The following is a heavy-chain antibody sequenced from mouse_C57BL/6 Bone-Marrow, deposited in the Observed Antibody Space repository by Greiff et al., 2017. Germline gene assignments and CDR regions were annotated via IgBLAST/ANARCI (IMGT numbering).Heavy chain of an antibody. D-gene: IGHD4-1*01. CDR1: GYTFTSYW. CDR2: IYPGSGST. J-gene: IGHJ3*01. Sequence: QVQLQQPGAELVKPGASVKMSCKASGYTFTSYWITWVKQRPGPGLEWIGDIYPGSGSTNYNEKCTSKATLPVDTSSSTAYMQLSSLTSEDSAVYYCAREGTGWAWFAYWGQGTLVTVSA. CDR3: AREGTGWAWFAY. V-gene: IGHV1-55*01.